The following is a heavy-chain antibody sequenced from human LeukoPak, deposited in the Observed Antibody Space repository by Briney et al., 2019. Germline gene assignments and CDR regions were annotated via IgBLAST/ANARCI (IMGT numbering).Heavy chain of an antibody. D-gene: IGHD6-13*01. CDR3: ARELVGQLVLYQIGAFDI. J-gene: IGHJ3*02. CDR1: GGSISSGSYY. V-gene: IGHV4-61*02. Sequence: PSQTLSLTCTVSGGSISSGSYYWSWIRQPAGTGLEWIGRIYTSGSTNYNPSLKSRVTISVDTSKNQFSLKLSSVTAADTAVYYCARELVGQLVLYQIGAFDIWGQGTMVTVSS. CDR2: IYTSGST.